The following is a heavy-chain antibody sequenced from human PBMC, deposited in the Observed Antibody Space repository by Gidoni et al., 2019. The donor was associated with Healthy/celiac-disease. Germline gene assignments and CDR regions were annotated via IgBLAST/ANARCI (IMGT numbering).Heavy chain of an antibody. CDR2: IYYSGST. J-gene: IGHJ4*02. D-gene: IGHD5-18*01. Sequence: QVQLQASGPGLVKPSQTLPLTCTVPGCSISSGGYYWSWIRQHPGKGLEWIGYIYYSGSTYYNPSLKSRVTISVDTSKNQFSLKLSSVTAADTAVYYCARDSPGHSYGIDYWGQGTLVTVSS. CDR1: GCSISSGGYY. CDR3: ARDSPGHSYGIDY. V-gene: IGHV4-31*03.